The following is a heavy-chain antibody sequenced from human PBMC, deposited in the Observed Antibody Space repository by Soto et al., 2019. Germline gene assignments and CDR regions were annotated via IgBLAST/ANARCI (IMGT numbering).Heavy chain of an antibody. J-gene: IGHJ4*02. CDR1: GFTFSSYG. Sequence: QVQLVESGGGVVQPGRSLRLSCAASGFTFSSYGMHWVRQAPGKGLEWVAVISYDGSNKYYADSVKGRFTISRDNSKNRLYLKMNSLRAEDRAVYYCAKGANPFDWGQGTLVTVSS. D-gene: IGHD3-10*01. V-gene: IGHV3-30*18. CDR2: ISYDGSNK. CDR3: AKGANPFD.